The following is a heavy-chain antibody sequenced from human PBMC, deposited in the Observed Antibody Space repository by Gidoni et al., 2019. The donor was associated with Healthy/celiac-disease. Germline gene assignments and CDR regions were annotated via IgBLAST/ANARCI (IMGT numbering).Heavy chain of an antibody. CDR2: SYPGDTDT. V-gene: IGHV5-51*01. D-gene: IGHD3-10*01. J-gene: IGHJ3*02. Sequence: EVQLVQSGAEVKKPGGSLKLSCKGSVYSFTSYWIGWVRQMPGKGLEWMGISYPGDTDTRYSQSFQGQVTISADKSISTAYLQWSSLKASNTAMYYCARRNGILWFGEFGFDIWGQGTMVTVSS. CDR3: ARRNGILWFGEFGFDI. CDR1: VYSFTSYW.